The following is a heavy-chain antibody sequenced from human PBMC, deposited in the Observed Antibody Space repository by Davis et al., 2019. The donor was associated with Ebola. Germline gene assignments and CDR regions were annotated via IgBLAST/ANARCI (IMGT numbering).Heavy chain of an antibody. CDR2: ISGSGGST. Sequence: PGGSLRLSCAASGFTFSSYAMSWVRQAPGKGLEWVSAISGSGGSTYYADSVKGRFTISRDNSKNTLYLQMNSLRAEDTAVYYCARVADNVFWSGYFGYYYGMDVWGQGTTVTVSS. D-gene: IGHD3-3*01. J-gene: IGHJ6*02. V-gene: IGHV3-23*01. CDR3: ARVADNVFWSGYFGYYYGMDV. CDR1: GFTFSSYA.